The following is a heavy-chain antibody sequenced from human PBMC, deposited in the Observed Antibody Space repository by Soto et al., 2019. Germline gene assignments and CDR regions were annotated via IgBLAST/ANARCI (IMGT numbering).Heavy chain of an antibody. J-gene: IGHJ5*02. D-gene: IGHD6-13*01. CDR1: GFTFSSYA. V-gene: IGHV3-30-3*01. Sequence: QVQLVESGGGVVQPGRSLRLSCAASGFTFSSYAMHWVRQAPGKGLEWVAFISYDVSNKYYADSMKGRFTISRDNSKNTLYLQMNSLRAEDTAVYYCARDLGSSWYVKWFDPWGQGTLVTVSS. CDR2: ISYDVSNK. CDR3: ARDLGSSWYVKWFDP.